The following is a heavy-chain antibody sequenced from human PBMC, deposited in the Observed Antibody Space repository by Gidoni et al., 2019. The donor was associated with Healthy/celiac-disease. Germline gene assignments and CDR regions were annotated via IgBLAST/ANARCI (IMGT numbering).Heavy chain of an antibody. CDR2: INHSVST. V-gene: IGHV4-34*01. Sequence: QVQLHQWGAGLLTPSETLSLTCAVYGGSFSGYYWSWIRQPPGKGLEWIGEINHSVSTNYNPSLKSRVTISVDTSKNQFSLKLSSVTAADTAVYYCARATKANSSGWYFDYWGQGTLVTVSS. J-gene: IGHJ4*02. CDR1: GGSFSGYY. CDR3: ARATKANSSGWYFDY. D-gene: IGHD6-19*01.